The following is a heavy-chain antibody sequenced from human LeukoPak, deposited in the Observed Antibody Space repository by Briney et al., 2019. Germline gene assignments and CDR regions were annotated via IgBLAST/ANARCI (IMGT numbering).Heavy chain of an antibody. CDR3: AREGVFNNWNYCWFDP. J-gene: IGHJ5*02. D-gene: IGHD1-7*01. CDR1: GGSISSSSYY. Sequence: SETLSLTCTVSGGSISSSSYYWGWIRQPPGKGLEWIGSIYYSGSTYYNPSLKSRVTISVDTSKNQFSLKLSSVTAADTAVYYCAREGVFNNWNYCWFDPWGQGTLVTVSS. CDR2: IYYSGST. V-gene: IGHV4-39*07.